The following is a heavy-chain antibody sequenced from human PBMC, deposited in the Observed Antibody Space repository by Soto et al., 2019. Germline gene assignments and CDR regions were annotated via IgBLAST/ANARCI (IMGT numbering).Heavy chain of an antibody. Sequence: PSETLSLTCTVPGASISGFYWSWIRKSAGKGLEWIGRIYATGTTDYNPSLKSQVMMSVDTSKKQFSLKLRSVTAADTAVYYCVRDGTKTLRDWFDTWGQGISVTVSS. V-gene: IGHV4-4*07. J-gene: IGHJ5*02. CDR2: IYATGTT. CDR1: GASISGFY. CDR3: VRDGTKTLRDWFDT. D-gene: IGHD1-1*01.